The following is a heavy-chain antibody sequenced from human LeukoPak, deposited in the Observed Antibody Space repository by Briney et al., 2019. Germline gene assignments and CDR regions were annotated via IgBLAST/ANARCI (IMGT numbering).Heavy chain of an antibody. D-gene: IGHD2-2*01. CDR1: GFTFDDYA. CDR3: AKDPVRYCSSTSCYPYYFDY. CDR2: ISWNSGSI. Sequence: GGSLRLSCAASGFTFDDYAMHWVRQAPGKGLEWVSGISWNSGSIGYADSVKGRFTIPSDNAKNSLYLQMNSLRAEDTALYYCAKDPVRYCSSTSCYPYYFDYWGQGTLVTVSS. J-gene: IGHJ4*02. V-gene: IGHV3-9*01.